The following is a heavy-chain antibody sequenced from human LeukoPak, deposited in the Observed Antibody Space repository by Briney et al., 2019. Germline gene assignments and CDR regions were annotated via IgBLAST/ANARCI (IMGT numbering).Heavy chain of an antibody. CDR3: ARDTGYNTFGY. D-gene: IGHD5-24*01. CDR2: IKEDGSAK. J-gene: IGHJ4*02. Sequence: GGSLRLSCAASGFTLSNYWMSWVRQAPGKGLEWVANIKEDGSAKYYVDSVKGRFTISRGNAKNSQYLQMNSLRAEDTAVYYCARDTGYNTFGYWGQGTLVTASS. CDR1: GFTLSNYW. V-gene: IGHV3-7*05.